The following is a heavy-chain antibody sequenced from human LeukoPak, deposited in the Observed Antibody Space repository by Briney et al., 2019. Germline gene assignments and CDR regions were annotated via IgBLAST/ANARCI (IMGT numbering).Heavy chain of an antibody. CDR3: AKKGPPGDGGYYFDY. V-gene: IGHV3-23*01. Sequence: GGSLRLSCAASGFTFSGYGMSWVRQAPGKGLEWVSAISGSGGSTYYADSVKGRFTISRDNSKNTLYLHMNSLRAEDTAVYYCAKKGPPGDGGYYFDYWGQGTLVTVSS. J-gene: IGHJ4*02. D-gene: IGHD1-14*01. CDR2: ISGSGGST. CDR1: GFTFSGYG.